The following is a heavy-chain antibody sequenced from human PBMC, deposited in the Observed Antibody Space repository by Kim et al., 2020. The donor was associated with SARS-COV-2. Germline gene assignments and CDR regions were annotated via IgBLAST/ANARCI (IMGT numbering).Heavy chain of an antibody. D-gene: IGHD3-9*01. CDR3: ARAGGLTYYYGMDV. V-gene: IGHV3-21*01. J-gene: IGHJ6*02. Sequence: GGSLRLSCAASGFTFSSYSMNWVRQAPGQGLEWVSSISSSSSYIYYADSVQGRFTISRDNAKTSLYLQMNSLRAEDTAVYYCARAGGLTYYYGMDVWGQGTTVTVSS. CDR1: GFTFSSYS. CDR2: ISSSSSYI.